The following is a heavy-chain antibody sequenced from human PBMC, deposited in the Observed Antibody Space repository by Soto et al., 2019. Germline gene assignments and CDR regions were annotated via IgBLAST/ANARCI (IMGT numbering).Heavy chain of an antibody. D-gene: IGHD6-6*01. CDR2: ISSSSGSI. CDR1: GFTFSSYS. CDR3: ARDRSARSSSPYYYYYGMDV. V-gene: IGHV3-48*04. J-gene: IGHJ6*02. Sequence: PGGSLRLSCAASGFTFSSYSMNWVRQAPGKGLEWVSSISSSSGSIYYADSVKGRFTISRDNAKNSLYLQMNSLRAEDTAVYYCARDRSARSSSPYYYYYGMDVWGQGTTVTVSS.